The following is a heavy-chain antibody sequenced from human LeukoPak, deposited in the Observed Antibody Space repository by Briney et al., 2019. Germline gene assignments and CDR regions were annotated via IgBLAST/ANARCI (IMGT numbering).Heavy chain of an antibody. CDR1: GYSTSSGYY. J-gene: IGHJ5*02. CDR2: IYHSGST. CDR3: ARQAIAATGNWFDP. D-gene: IGHD2-15*01. Sequence: SETLSLTCAVSGYSTSSGYYRGWIRQPPGKGLEWIGSIYHSGSTYYNPSLKSRVTISVDTSKNQFSLKVSSVTAADTAVYYCARQAIAATGNWFDPWGQGTLVTVSS. V-gene: IGHV4-38-2*01.